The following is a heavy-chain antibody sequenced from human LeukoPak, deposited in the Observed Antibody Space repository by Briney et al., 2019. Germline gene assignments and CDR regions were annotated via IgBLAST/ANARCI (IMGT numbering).Heavy chain of an antibody. Sequence: GGSLRLSCAASGFPVSSNYMGWVRQAPGKGLEWVSLIYSGGSTFYADSVKGRFTISRDDSKNTLYLQMNSLKTEDTAVYYCTTDRSSGWYAWGKFDYWGQGTLVTVSS. CDR3: TTDRSSGWYAWGKFDY. J-gene: IGHJ4*02. D-gene: IGHD6-19*01. CDR1: GFPVSSNY. CDR2: IYSGGST. V-gene: IGHV3-53*01.